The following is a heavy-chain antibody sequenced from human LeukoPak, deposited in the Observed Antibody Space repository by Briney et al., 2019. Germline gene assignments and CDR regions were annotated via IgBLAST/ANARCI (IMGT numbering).Heavy chain of an antibody. CDR3: ARDGGYGDYVRWVY. J-gene: IGHJ4*02. Sequence: QAGGSLRLSCAASGFNVSINYMSWVRQAPGKGLEWVSFIYSGGGSYYADSVKGRFTISKDNSKNTLYLQMNSLSAEDTAVYYCARDGGYGDYVRWVYWGQGILITFSS. D-gene: IGHD4-17*01. V-gene: IGHV3-53*01. CDR2: IYSGGGS. CDR1: GFNVSINY.